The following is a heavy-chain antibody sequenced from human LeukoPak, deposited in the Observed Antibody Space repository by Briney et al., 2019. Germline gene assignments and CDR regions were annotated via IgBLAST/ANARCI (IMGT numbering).Heavy chain of an antibody. CDR1: GGSISNTSYY. V-gene: IGHV4-39*07. D-gene: IGHD3-9*01. J-gene: IGHJ6*03. Sequence: SETLSLTCTVSGGSISNTSYYWGWIRQPPGKGLEWIGSIYYSGTTYYNPSLKSRVTISVDTSKNQFSLKLSSVTAADTAVYYCARVGYDILTGRPYYYYYMDVWGKGTTVTISS. CDR3: ARVGYDILTGRPYYYYYMDV. CDR2: IYYSGTT.